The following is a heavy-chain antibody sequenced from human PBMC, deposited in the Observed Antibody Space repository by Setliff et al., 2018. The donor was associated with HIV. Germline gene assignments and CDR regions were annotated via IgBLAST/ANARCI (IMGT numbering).Heavy chain of an antibody. CDR1: GYTFLTYG. CDR2: ISPYNGHT. J-gene: IGHJ6*02. D-gene: IGHD6-19*01. Sequence: ASVKVSCKASGYTFLTYGISWVRQAPGHGLEWMGWISPYNGHTNYAQNFQGRVTMTTDTSTSRAYMELRRLRSDDTAAYFCARLGSGWSDSYYYAMDVWGQGTTVTVSS. V-gene: IGHV1-18*01. CDR3: ARLGSGWSDSYYYAMDV.